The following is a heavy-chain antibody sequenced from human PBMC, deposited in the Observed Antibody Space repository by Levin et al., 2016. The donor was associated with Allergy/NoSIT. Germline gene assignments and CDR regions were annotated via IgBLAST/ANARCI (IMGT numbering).Heavy chain of an antibody. CDR2: IIPIFGTA. Sequence: SVKVSCKASGGTFSSYAISWVRQAPGQGLEWMGGIIPIFGTANYAQKFQGRVTITADESTSTAYMELSSLRSEDTAVYYCARGGNTVTTHPYYYYGMDVWGQGTTVTVSS. V-gene: IGHV1-69*13. D-gene: IGHD4-11*01. CDR3: ARGGNTVTTHPYYYYGMDV. J-gene: IGHJ6*02. CDR1: GGTFSSYA.